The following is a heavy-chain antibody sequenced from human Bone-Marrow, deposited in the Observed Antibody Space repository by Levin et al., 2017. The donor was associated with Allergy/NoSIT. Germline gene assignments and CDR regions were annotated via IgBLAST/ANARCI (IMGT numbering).Heavy chain of an antibody. Sequence: PSETLSLTCSVSGGSISTYYWSWIRQPPGKGLEWIGYVYYSGSTNYSPSLKSRVTISIDTSNNQFSLRLSSVTAADTAVYYCATQRYYFGHEYWGQGTLVTVSS. J-gene: IGHJ4*02. D-gene: IGHD3-10*01. CDR3: ATQRYYFGHEY. CDR1: GGSISTYY. V-gene: IGHV4-59*08. CDR2: VYYSGST.